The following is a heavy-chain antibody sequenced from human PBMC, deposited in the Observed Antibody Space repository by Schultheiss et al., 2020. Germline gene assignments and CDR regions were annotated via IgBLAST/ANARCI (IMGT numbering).Heavy chain of an antibody. CDR3: ARAEYCSSTSCYALPLFDY. D-gene: IGHD2-2*01. Sequence: ESLMISCAASGFTVSSNYMSWVRQAPGKGLEWVANIKQDGSEKYYVDSVKGRFTISRDNAKNSLYLQMNSLRAEDTAVYYCARAEYCSSTSCYALPLFDYWGQGTLVTVSS. CDR1: GFTVSSNY. J-gene: IGHJ4*02. V-gene: IGHV3-7*01. CDR2: IKQDGSEK.